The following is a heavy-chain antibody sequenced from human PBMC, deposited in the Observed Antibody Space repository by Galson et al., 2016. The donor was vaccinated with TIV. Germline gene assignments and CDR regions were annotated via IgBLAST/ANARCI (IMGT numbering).Heavy chain of an antibody. CDR2: ISLNGHHI. CDR1: GFAFNFYQ. D-gene: IGHD3-10*01. V-gene: IGHV3-21*01. Sequence: SLRLSCAASGFAFNFYQMNWVRQAPGKGLEWISSISLNGHHIYYADSVKGRFTISRDNAESLVFLEMNSLRIDDTAIYYCAKVFGPGAYSQGDALDFWGQGTVVTVSS. CDR3: AKVFGPGAYSQGDALDF. J-gene: IGHJ3*01.